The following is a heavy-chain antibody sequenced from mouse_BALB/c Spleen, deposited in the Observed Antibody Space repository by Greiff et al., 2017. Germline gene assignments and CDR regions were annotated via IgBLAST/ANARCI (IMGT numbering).Heavy chain of an antibody. CDR1: GFSLTSYG. D-gene: IGHD2-4*01. V-gene: IGHV2-2*02. CDR2: IWSGGST. J-gene: IGHJ4*01. CDR3: ARNGHDYDDAMDY. Sequence: VQGVESGPGLVQPSQSLSITCTVSGFSLTSYGVHWVRQSPGKGLEWLGVIWSGGSTDYNAAFISRLSISKDNSKSQVFFKMNSLQANDTAIYYCARNGHDYDDAMDYWGQGTSVTVSS.